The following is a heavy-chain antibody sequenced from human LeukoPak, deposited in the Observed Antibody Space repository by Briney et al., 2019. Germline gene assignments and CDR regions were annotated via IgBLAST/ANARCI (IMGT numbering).Heavy chain of an antibody. CDR2: IYYSGSA. D-gene: IGHD4-17*01. J-gene: IGHJ6*03. V-gene: IGHV4-59*01. CDR3: ARYMSTVTTGTRYYMDV. Sequence: SETLSLTCTVSGGSINSYYWSWIRQPPGKGLEWIGYIYYSGSANYNPSLKSRLTISVDTSKSHFSLKLTSVTAADTAVYYCARYMSTVTTGTRYYMDVWGKGTTVTVSS. CDR1: GGSINSYY.